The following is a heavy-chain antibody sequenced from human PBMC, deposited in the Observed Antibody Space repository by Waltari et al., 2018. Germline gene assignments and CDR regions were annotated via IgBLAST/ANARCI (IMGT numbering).Heavy chain of an antibody. D-gene: IGHD3-3*01. CDR3: ARGRPSDDGRLLGFFD. CDR2: MNYSGTT. V-gene: IGHV4-34*01. J-gene: IGHJ4*02. Sequence: QVQLQQWGVGLLKPSETLSLTCAVSSESFSAYSWNWIRQPPGRGLEWIGEMNYSGTTNTNSSLRSRVTILADAAKIQVSMKLRAATAADTAMYYCARGRPSDDGRLLGFFDWGQGILVTVAS. CDR1: SESFSAYS.